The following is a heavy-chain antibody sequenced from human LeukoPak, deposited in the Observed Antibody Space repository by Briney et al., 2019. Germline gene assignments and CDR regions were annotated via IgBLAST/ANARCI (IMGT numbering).Heavy chain of an antibody. CDR1: GFTFGDYA. CDR2: IRSKAYGGTT. Sequence: PGGSLRLSCTASGFTFGDYAMSWVRQAPGKGLEWVGFIRSKAYGGTTEYAASVKGRFTTSRDDSKSIAYLQMNSLKTEDTAVYYCTRGLDYGDFDYWGQGTLVTVSS. CDR3: TRGLDYGDFDY. D-gene: IGHD4-17*01. J-gene: IGHJ4*02. V-gene: IGHV3-49*04.